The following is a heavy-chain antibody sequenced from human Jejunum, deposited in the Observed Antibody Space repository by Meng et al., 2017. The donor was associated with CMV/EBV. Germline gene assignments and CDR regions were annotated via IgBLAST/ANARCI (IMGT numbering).Heavy chain of an antibody. Sequence: SWAASGFALSDDYMSWIRQAPGKGLEWLSYISSSGTTTYYVDSVRGRFTISRDNAKNSLYLQMNSLRAEDTAVYYCARRRDYFDSWGQGTLVTVSS. V-gene: IGHV3-11*01. CDR3: ARRRDYFDS. J-gene: IGHJ4*02. CDR1: GFALSDDY. CDR2: ISSSGTTT.